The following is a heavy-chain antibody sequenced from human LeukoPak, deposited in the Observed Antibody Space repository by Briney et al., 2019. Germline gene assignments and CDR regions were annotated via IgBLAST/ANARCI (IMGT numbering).Heavy chain of an antibody. V-gene: IGHV3-20*04. Sequence: GGSLRLSCAASGFTFDDYGMSWVRQAPGKGLEWVSGINWNGGSTGYADSVKGRFTISRDNSKNTLYLQMNSLRAEDTAVYYCAKRATALLAGYWGQGTLVTVSS. J-gene: IGHJ4*02. CDR1: GFTFDDYG. CDR2: INWNGGST. D-gene: IGHD2-15*01. CDR3: AKRATALLAGY.